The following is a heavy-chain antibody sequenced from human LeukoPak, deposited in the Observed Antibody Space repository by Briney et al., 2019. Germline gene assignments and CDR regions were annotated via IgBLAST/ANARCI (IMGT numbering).Heavy chain of an antibody. CDR2: IKQDGGEK. CDR1: GFTFSSYW. Sequence: GGSLRPSCAASGFTFSSYWMSWVRQAPGEGLEWVANIKQDGGEKYCVDSVKGRFTISRDNAKNSLYLQMNSLRDEDTAVYYCAMYSSANAREFQGWGQGTLVTVSS. CDR3: AMYSSANAREFQG. J-gene: IGHJ1*01. D-gene: IGHD3-22*01. V-gene: IGHV3-7*01.